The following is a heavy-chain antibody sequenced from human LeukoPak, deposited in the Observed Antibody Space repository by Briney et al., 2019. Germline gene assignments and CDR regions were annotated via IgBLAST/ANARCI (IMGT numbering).Heavy chain of an antibody. Sequence: PGGCLRLSCAASGVTLSDHHMDWVRQAPGKGLEWVGRTRDKARGYRTEYAASVKDRFTISRDDSKTLVYLQMNSLKIEDTAVYYCARDGQEGDNSAFDIWGQGTVVTVYS. D-gene: IGHD3-22*01. J-gene: IGHJ3*02. CDR2: TRDKARGYRT. V-gene: IGHV3-72*01. CDR1: GVTLSDHH. CDR3: ARDGQEGDNSAFDI.